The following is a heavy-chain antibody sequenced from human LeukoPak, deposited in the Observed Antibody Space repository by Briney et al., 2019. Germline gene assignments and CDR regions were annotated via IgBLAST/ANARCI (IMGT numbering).Heavy chain of an antibody. D-gene: IGHD6-13*01. CDR2: FYSGGAT. Sequence: GGSLRLSCEASGFTFSTYEMSWVRQAPGKGLEWVSVFYSGGATYYADSVKGRFTISRDNSKNTLYLQMNSLRAEHTAVYYCTSSSHSSIRFDYWGQGTLVTVSS. J-gene: IGHJ4*02. V-gene: IGHV3-53*01. CDR3: TSSSHSSIRFDY. CDR1: GFTFSTYE.